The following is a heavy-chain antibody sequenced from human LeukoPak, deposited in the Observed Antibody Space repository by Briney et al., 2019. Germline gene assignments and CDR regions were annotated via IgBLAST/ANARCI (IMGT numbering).Heavy chain of an antibody. CDR3: AKEGGSYYYGMDV. D-gene: IGHD1-26*01. Sequence: AGGSLRLSCAASGFTFSSYAMSWVRQAPGEGLEWVSAISGSGGSTYYADSVKGRFTISRDNSKNTLYLQMNSLRAEDTAVYYCAKEGGSYYYGMDVWGQGTTVTVSS. J-gene: IGHJ6*02. CDR2: ISGSGGST. CDR1: GFTFSSYA. V-gene: IGHV3-23*01.